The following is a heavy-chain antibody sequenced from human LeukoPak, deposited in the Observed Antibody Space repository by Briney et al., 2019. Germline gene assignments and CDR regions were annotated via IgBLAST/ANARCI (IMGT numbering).Heavy chain of an antibody. CDR1: GFTFSSYA. Sequence: PGGSLRLSCAASGFTFSSYATSWVRQAPGKGLEWVSAISGSGGSTYYADSAKGRFTISRDNSKNTLYLQMNSLRAEDTAVYYCAKDLGVCDFCVFDAFDIWGQGTMVTVSS. CDR3: AKDLGVCDFCVFDAFDI. CDR2: ISGSGGST. V-gene: IGHV3-23*01. J-gene: IGHJ3*02. D-gene: IGHD3-3*01.